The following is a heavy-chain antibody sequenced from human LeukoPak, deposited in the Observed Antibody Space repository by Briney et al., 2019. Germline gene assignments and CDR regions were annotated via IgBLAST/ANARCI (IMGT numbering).Heavy chain of an antibody. V-gene: IGHV5-10-1*01. J-gene: IGHJ4*02. CDR1: GYSFTSYW. D-gene: IGHD5-12*01. CDR2: IDPSDSYT. CDR3: ASGPLGIVATFED. Sequence: GESLKISCKGSGYSFTSYWISWVRQMPGKDLEWMGRIDPSDSYTNYSPSFQGHVTISADKSISTAYLQWSSLKASDTAMYYCASGPLGIVATFEDWGQGTLVTVSS.